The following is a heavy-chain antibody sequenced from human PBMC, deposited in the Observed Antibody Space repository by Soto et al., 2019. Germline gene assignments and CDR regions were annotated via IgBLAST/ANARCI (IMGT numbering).Heavy chain of an antibody. J-gene: IGHJ6*03. D-gene: IGHD2-15*01. V-gene: IGHV4-39*01. CDR1: GGSISSSSYY. CDR2: IYYSGST. CDR3: ASTDCSGGSCYSFGVKYYYYYYMDV. Sequence: SETLSLTCTVSGGSISSSSYYWGWIRQPPGKGLEWIGSIYYSGSTYYNPSLKSRVTISVDTSKNQFSLKLSSVTAADTAVYYCASTDCSGGSCYSFGVKYYYYYYMDVWGKGTTVTVSS.